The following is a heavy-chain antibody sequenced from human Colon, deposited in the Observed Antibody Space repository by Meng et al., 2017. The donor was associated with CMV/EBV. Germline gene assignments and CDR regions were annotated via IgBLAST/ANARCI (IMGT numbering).Heavy chain of an antibody. CDR1: GFIFSSYA. J-gene: IGHJ4*02. Sequence: GESLKISCAVSGFIFSSYAMTWVRQAPGKGLAWVSSISGSGGSAYYADSVKGRFFISRDNSRSTLYLQMNSLRVEDTAVYYCASHTGTGSRPFDYWGQGTLVTVSS. D-gene: IGHD4-17*01. V-gene: IGHV3-23*01. CDR3: ASHTGTGSRPFDY. CDR2: ISGSGGSA.